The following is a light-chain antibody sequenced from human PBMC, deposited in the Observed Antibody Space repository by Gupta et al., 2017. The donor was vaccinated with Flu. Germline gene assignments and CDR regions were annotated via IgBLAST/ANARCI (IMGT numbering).Light chain of an antibody. CDR1: SGSVATRYS. CDR3: VLDLGSGVRV. Sequence: VTLTCGLSSGSVATRYSPTWYQQTTGQAPRMLIRNTNTRSSGVPDRFSGSILGSKAALTXTXAQADDXSDYFCVLDLGSGVRVFGGGTKLTVL. CDR2: NTN. V-gene: IGLV8-61*01. J-gene: IGLJ3*02.